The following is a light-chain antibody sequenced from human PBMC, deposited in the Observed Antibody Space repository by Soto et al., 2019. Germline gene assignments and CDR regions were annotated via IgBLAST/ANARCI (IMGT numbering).Light chain of an antibody. CDR3: LQYHNLWA. CDR2: DAS. CDR1: QSVGSN. J-gene: IGKJ1*01. Sequence: EVVMTQSPATLSVSPGERATLSCRASQSVGSNLAWYQQKPGQAPRLLIYDASNRATGIPARFSGSGSGTEFTLTISSLQSEDFTVYSCLQYHNLWAFGQGTKVDIK. V-gene: IGKV3-15*01.